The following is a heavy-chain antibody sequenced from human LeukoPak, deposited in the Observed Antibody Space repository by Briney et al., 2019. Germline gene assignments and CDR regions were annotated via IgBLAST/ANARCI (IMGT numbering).Heavy chain of an antibody. CDR1: RLTFRSFW. D-gene: IGHD5-24*01. CDR3: ARERDGRFFDY. Sequence: GGSLRLSCEVSRLTFRSFWMSWVRQAPGKGLEWVANINQEGSEKYFVDSVRGRFTISRDNAKNSLHLQMNTLTAEDTAVYYCARERDGRFFDYWGQGALVTVSS. V-gene: IGHV3-7*01. CDR2: INQEGSEK. J-gene: IGHJ4*02.